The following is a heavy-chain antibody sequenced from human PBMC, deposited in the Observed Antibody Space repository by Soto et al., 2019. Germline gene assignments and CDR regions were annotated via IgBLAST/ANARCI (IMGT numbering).Heavy chain of an antibody. V-gene: IGHV3-73*01. CDR2: IRSKANSYAT. CDR3: TMGQQKDDPDTGFDY. D-gene: IGHD6-13*01. Sequence: GGSLRLSCAASGFTFSGSAMHWVRQASGKGLEWVGRIRSKANSYATAYAASVKGRFTISRDDSKNTAYLQMNSLKTEDTAVYYCTMGQQKDDPDTGFDYWGQGTLVTVSS. J-gene: IGHJ4*02. CDR1: GFTFSGSA.